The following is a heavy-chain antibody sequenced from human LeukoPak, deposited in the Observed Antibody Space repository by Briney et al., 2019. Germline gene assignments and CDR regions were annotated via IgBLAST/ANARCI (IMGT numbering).Heavy chain of an antibody. CDR1: GFTFSSYS. J-gene: IGHJ4*02. Sequence: GGSLRLSCAASGFTFSSYSMNWVRQAPGKGLEWVSYISSSSSTIYYADSVKGRFTITRDNAKNSLYLQMNSLRAEDTAVYYCARDPVLRYFDWFNYYFDYWGQGTLVTVSS. D-gene: IGHD3-9*01. CDR2: ISSSSSTI. CDR3: ARDPVLRYFDWFNYYFDY. V-gene: IGHV3-48*04.